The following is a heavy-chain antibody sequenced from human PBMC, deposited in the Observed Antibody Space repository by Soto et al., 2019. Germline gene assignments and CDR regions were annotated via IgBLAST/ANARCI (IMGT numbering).Heavy chain of an antibody. CDR3: ARDPEAAAGFYYYGREG. V-gene: IGHV3-30-3*01. D-gene: IGHD6-13*01. CDR2: ISYDGSNK. J-gene: IGHJ6*02. Sequence: GESLRHSCAVSEITFSSYAMHWGSRAQGKGLEWVAVISYDGSNKYYADSVKGRFTISRDNSKNTLYLQMNSLRAEDTAVYYWARDPEAAAGFYYYGREGWGQGTTVTVS. CDR1: EITFSSYA.